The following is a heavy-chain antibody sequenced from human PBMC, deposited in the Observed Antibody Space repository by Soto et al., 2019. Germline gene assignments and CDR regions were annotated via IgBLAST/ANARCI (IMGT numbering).Heavy chain of an antibody. V-gene: IGHV1-8*01. Sequence: GASVKVSCKASGYTFTSYDINWVRQATGQGLEWMGWMNPNSGNTGYAQKFQGRVTMTRNTSISTAYMQLNSLKIDDTAVYYCAREVVETSSLWLDPWGQGTLVTVSS. J-gene: IGHJ5*02. D-gene: IGHD6-6*01. CDR3: AREVVETSSLWLDP. CDR2: MNPNSGNT. CDR1: GYTFTSYD.